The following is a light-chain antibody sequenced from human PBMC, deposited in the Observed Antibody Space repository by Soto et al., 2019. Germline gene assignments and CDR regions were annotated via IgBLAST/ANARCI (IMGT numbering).Light chain of an antibody. CDR1: SSNIGAGYD. Sequence: QSVVTQPPSVSGAPGQRVTISCTGSSSNIGAGYDVHWYQQLPGTAPKLLIYGNSNRPSGVPDRFSGSKSGTSVSLAITGLQAEDEADYYCQSYDSSLSGYVFGTGTKLIVL. V-gene: IGLV1-40*01. CDR2: GNS. J-gene: IGLJ1*01. CDR3: QSYDSSLSGYV.